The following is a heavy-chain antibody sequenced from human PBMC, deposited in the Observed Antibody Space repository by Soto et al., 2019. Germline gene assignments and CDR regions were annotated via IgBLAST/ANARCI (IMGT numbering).Heavy chain of an antibody. D-gene: IGHD2-2*01. CDR1: GFTFSIYA. V-gene: IGHV3-23*01. J-gene: IGHJ6*02. CDR2: ISGSGGST. Sequence: GGSLRLSCAASGFTFSIYAMSWVRQAPGKGLEWVSAISGSGGSTYYADSVKGRFTISRDNSKNTLYLQMNSLRAEDTAVYYCAKDPEYHGDGMDVWGQGTTVTVSS. CDR3: AKDPEYHGDGMDV.